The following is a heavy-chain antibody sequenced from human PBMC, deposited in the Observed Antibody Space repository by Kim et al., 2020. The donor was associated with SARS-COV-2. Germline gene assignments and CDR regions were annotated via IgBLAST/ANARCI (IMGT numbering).Heavy chain of an antibody. D-gene: IGHD5-12*01. CDR1: GFTVSSNY. J-gene: IGHJ3*02. Sequence: GGSLRLSCAASGFTVSSNYMSWVRQAPGKGLEWVSVIYSGGSTYYADSVKGRFTISRDNSKNTLYLQMNSLRAEDTAVYYCARVDNGYNFDGDAFDIWGQGTMVTVSS. CDR3: ARVDNGYNFDGDAFDI. CDR2: IYSGGST. V-gene: IGHV3-53*01.